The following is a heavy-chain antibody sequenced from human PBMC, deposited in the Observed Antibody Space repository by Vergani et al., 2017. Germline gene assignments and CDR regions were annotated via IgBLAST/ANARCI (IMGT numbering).Heavy chain of an antibody. D-gene: IGHD2-15*01. Sequence: QVQLQQWGAGLLKPSETLSLTCAVYGGSFSGYYWSWIRQPPGKGLEWIGEINHSGSTNYNPSLKSRVTISVDTSKNQFSLKLSSVTAADTAVYYCARVETAACSGGSCYPRDYWGQGTLVTVSS. CDR1: GGSFSGYY. J-gene: IGHJ4*02. CDR3: ARVETAACSGGSCYPRDY. CDR2: INHSGST. V-gene: IGHV4-34*01.